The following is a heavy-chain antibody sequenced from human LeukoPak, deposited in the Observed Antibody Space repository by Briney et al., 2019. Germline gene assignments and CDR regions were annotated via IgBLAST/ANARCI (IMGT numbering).Heavy chain of an antibody. D-gene: IGHD3-22*01. Sequence: GGSLRLSCAASGFTFSSYVMHWVRQAPGKGLEWVAIISYDGSNEYYADSVKGRFTISRDNSKNTLYLQMNSLRAEDTAVYYCAKGGRTYYYDSSGYLRDAFDIWGQGTMVTVSS. CDR3: AKGGRTYYYDSSGYLRDAFDI. J-gene: IGHJ3*02. CDR2: ISYDGSNE. CDR1: GFTFSSYV. V-gene: IGHV3-30*04.